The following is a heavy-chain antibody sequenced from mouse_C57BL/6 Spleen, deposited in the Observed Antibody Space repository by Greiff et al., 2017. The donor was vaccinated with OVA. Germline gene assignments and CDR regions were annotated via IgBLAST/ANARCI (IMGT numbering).Heavy chain of an antibody. Sequence: VQLQQSGAELVKPGASVKLSCKASGFNITDYYMHWVKQRPEQGLEWIGRIDPEDGETKYAPKFQGKATLTADTSSNTAYLQLSSLTSDDTAVYDCARSGTSNYFAYWGQGTTLTVSS. CDR3: ARSGTSNYFAY. V-gene: IGHV14-2*01. D-gene: IGHD4-1*01. J-gene: IGHJ2*01. CDR2: IDPEDGET. CDR1: GFNITDYY.